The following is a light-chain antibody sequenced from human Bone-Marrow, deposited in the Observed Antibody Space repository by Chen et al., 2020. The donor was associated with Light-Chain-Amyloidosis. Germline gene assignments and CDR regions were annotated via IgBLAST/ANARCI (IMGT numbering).Light chain of an antibody. J-gene: IGLJ3*02. Sequence: QSVLTQPPSASGTPGQRVTIPWSGSSSNIGSNAISWYQHLPGTAPQLLIYSDIQRPSGVPDRFSGSKSGTSASLAISGLQSEDEANYYCATWDDSLNSPVFGGGNKLTVL. CDR1: SSNIGSNA. CDR3: ATWDDSLNSPV. CDR2: SDI. V-gene: IGLV1-44*01.